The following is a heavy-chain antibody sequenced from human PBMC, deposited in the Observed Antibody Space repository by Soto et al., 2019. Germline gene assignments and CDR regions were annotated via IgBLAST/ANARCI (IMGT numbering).Heavy chain of an antibody. CDR2: IYSGGST. CDR3: ARENSDSSGYPNLGAYYFDY. D-gene: IGHD3-22*01. V-gene: IGHV3-53*02. Sequence: EVQLVETGGGLIQPGGSLRLSCAASGFTVSSNYMSWVRQAPGKGLEWVSVIYSGGSTYYADSVKGRFTISRDNSKNTLYLQMNSLRAEDTAVYYCARENSDSSGYPNLGAYYFDYWGQGTLVTVSS. J-gene: IGHJ4*02. CDR1: GFTVSSNY.